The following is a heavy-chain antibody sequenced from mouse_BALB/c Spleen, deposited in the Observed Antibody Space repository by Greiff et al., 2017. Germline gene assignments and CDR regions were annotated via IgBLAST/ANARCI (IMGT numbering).Heavy chain of an antibody. CDR1: GYTFTDYE. D-gene: IGHD2-3*01. CDR3: TRIYDGYYRDGLAY. J-gene: IGHJ3*01. Sequence: QVQLKQSGAELVRPGASVTLSCKASGYTFTDYEMHWVKQTPVHGLEWIGAIDPETGGTAYNQKFKGKATLTADKSSSTAYMGLRSLTSEDSAVYYCTRIYDGYYRDGLAYGGQETQVTVSA. V-gene: IGHV1-15*01. CDR2: IDPETGGT.